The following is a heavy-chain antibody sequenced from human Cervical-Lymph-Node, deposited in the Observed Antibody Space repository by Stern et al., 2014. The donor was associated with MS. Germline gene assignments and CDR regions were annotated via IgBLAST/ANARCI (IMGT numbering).Heavy chain of an antibody. CDR3: ARRGDNYNDFDY. J-gene: IGHJ4*02. Sequence: EVQLEESGAEVKKPGESLKISCKGSGYIFTNYWIGWVRQMPGKGLEWMGIIYPGDSDARYSPSFQGQVTISADKSISTAFLQWSSLKASDTAMYFCARRGDNYNDFDYWGQGTLVTVSS. V-gene: IGHV5-51*03. D-gene: IGHD4-11*01. CDR1: GYIFTNYW. CDR2: IYPGDSDA.